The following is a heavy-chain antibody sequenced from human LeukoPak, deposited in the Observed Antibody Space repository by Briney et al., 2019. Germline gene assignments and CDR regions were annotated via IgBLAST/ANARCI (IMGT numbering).Heavy chain of an antibody. J-gene: IGHJ4*02. V-gene: IGHV3-21*01. CDR2: ISTSSSYI. Sequence: GGSLRLSRAASGFNFNIYNMNWVRQAPGKGLEWVSSISTSSSYIYYADSVKGRFTISRDDAKNSLYLLMNSLRAEDTAVYYCARDDSSSKFDYWGQGTLVTVSS. CDR1: GFNFNIYN. D-gene: IGHD6-6*01. CDR3: ARDDSSSKFDY.